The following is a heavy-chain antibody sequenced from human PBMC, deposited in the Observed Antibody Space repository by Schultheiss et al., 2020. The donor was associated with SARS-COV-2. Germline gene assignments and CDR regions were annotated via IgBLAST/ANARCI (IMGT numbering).Heavy chain of an antibody. J-gene: IGHJ4*02. V-gene: IGHV3-30*04. D-gene: IGHD6-25*01. CDR3: AREGRYSSVDY. CDR2: IWYDGSNK. Sequence: GGSLRLSCAASGFTFSSYAMHWVRQAPGKGLEWVAVIWYDGSNKYYADSVKGRFTISRDNSKNTLYLQMNSLRAEDTAVYYCAREGRYSSVDYWGQGTLVTVSS. CDR1: GFTFSSYA.